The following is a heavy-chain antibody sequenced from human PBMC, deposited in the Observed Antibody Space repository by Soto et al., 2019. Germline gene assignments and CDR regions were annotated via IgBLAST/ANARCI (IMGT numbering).Heavy chain of an antibody. V-gene: IGHV4-61*01. Sequence: SETLSLTCTVSGDSISSNNYYWSWIRQPPGKGLEWIAYINYSGSTNYNPSLKSRVTISVDTSKNQLSLKLNSVTAADTAVYYCARQESGYARSHDYWGQGILVTVSS. CDR3: ARQESGYARSHDY. CDR1: GDSISSNNYY. D-gene: IGHD5-12*01. J-gene: IGHJ4*02. CDR2: INYSGST.